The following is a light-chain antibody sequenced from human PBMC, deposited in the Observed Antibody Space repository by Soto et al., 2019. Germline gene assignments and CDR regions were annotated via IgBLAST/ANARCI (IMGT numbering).Light chain of an antibody. J-gene: IGKJ5*01. Sequence: EFVLTQSPGTLSLSPGERATLSCRASQSVSNSYVAWYQQKSGQAPRLLIYDTSSRVTGIPARFSGSGSGTDFTLTISSLESEDFAIYYCQQRSNWPTFGQGTRLEIK. CDR3: QQRSNWPT. CDR1: QSVSNSY. V-gene: IGKV3D-20*02. CDR2: DTS.